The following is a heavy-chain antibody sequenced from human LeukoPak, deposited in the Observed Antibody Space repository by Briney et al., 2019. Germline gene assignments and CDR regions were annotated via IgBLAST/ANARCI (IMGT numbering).Heavy chain of an antibody. Sequence: SETLSLTCAVYGGSLSGFYWSWIRQSPGKGLEWIGEINHSGSTNYNPSLKSRVTISVDTSKNQFSLKLSSVTAADTAVYYCARVQLVLRYFGLFDPWGQGTLVTVSS. D-gene: IGHD3-9*01. CDR1: GGSLSGFY. CDR3: ARVQLVLRYFGLFDP. CDR2: INHSGST. J-gene: IGHJ5*02. V-gene: IGHV4-34*01.